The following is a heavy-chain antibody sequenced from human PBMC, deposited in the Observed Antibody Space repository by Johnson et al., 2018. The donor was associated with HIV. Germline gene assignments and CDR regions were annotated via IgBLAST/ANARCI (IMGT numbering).Heavy chain of an antibody. Sequence: VQLVESGGGVVRPGGSLRLSCAASGFTFDDYGMSWVRQAPGKGLEWVSGIHWNGGSTGYADSVKGRFTISRDNAKNSLYLQMNSLIAEDTALYYCARVVLVRLAVAGPSRDAFDIWGQGTMVTVSS. D-gene: IGHD6-19*01. V-gene: IGHV3-20*04. CDR1: GFTFDDYG. J-gene: IGHJ3*02. CDR2: IHWNGGST. CDR3: ARVVLVRLAVAGPSRDAFDI.